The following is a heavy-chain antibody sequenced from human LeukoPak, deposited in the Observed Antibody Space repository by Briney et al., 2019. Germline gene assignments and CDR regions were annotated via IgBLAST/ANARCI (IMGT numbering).Heavy chain of an antibody. V-gene: IGHV1-69*05. CDR3: ARKGRYNDTDHDAFDI. Sequence: ASVKVSCKASGGTFSSYAISWVRQAPGQGLEWMGRIIPIFGTANYAQKFQGRVTITTDESTSTAYMELSSLRSEDTAVYYCARKGRYNDTDHDAFDIWGQGTMVTVSS. D-gene: IGHD3-22*01. CDR1: GGTFSSYA. J-gene: IGHJ3*02. CDR2: IIPIFGTA.